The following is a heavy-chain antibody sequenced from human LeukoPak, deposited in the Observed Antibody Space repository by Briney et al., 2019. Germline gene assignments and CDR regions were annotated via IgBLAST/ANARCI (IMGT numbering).Heavy chain of an antibody. J-gene: IGHJ5*02. D-gene: IGHD3-10*01. CDR2: INHSGST. V-gene: IGHV4-38-2*02. Sequence: SETLSLTCTVSGYSISSGYYWGWIRQPPGKGLEWIGEINHSGSTNYNPSLKSRVTISVDTSKNQFSLKLSSVTAADTAVYYCARRTVKYYYGSGSYYNVLMDWFDPWGQGTLVTVSS. CDR3: ARRTVKYYYGSGSYYNVLMDWFDP. CDR1: GYSISSGYY.